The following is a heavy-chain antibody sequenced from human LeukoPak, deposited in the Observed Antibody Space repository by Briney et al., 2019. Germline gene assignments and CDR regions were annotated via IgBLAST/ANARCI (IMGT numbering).Heavy chain of an antibody. V-gene: IGHV3-23*01. Sequence: GGSLRLSCAASGFTFSSYAMSWARQAPGKGLEWVSATSGSGGSTYYADSVKGRFTISRDNSKNTLYLQMNSLRAEDTAVYYCAKDHGSWYVSELYFDYWGQGTLVTVSS. CDR2: TSGSGGST. CDR1: GFTFSSYA. D-gene: IGHD6-13*01. J-gene: IGHJ4*02. CDR3: AKDHGSWYVSELYFDY.